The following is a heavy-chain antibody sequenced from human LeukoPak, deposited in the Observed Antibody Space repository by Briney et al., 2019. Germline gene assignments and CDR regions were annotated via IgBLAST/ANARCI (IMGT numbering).Heavy chain of an antibody. CDR1: GFTFSSYE. CDR2: ISSSGSTI. Sequence: GGSLRLSCVGSGFTFSSYEMNWVRQAPGKGLEWVSYISSSGSTIYYADSVKGRFTISRDNAKNSLYLQMDSLRAEDTAVYYCATDSRDGYRGDYWGQGTLVNVSS. J-gene: IGHJ4*02. CDR3: ATDSRDGYRGDY. D-gene: IGHD5-24*01. V-gene: IGHV3-48*03.